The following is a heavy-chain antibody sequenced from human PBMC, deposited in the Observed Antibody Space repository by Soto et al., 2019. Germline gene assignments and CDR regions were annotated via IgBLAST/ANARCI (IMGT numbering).Heavy chain of an antibody. D-gene: IGHD3-16*01. CDR1: GYTFTSYG. J-gene: IGHJ6*02. V-gene: IGHV1-18*04. CDR2: ISAYNGNT. CDR3: ERDRAYHYYHGMDV. Sequence: GASVKVSCKASGYTFTSYGISWVRQAPGQGLEWMGWISAYNGNTNYAQKLQGRVTMTTDTSTSTAYMELRRLRSDDTAVYYCERDRAYHYYHGMDVWGHGTPVTVS.